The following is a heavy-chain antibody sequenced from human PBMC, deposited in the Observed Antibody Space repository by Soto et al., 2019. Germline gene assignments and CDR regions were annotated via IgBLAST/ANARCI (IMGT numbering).Heavy chain of an antibody. D-gene: IGHD3-16*01. CDR2: ISYDGTNE. CDR3: AGQKGLILPGEY. CDR1: GFTFSNYG. V-gene: IGHV3-30*03. J-gene: IGHJ4*02. Sequence: QVQLVESGGGVVQPGRSLSLSCAASGFTFSNYGMHWVRQAPGKGLEWVAVISYDGTNEYYGDSVRGRFTISRDNSKNTVYLQMNSVRTEDTAVYYCAGQKGLILPGEYWGQGTLVTVSS.